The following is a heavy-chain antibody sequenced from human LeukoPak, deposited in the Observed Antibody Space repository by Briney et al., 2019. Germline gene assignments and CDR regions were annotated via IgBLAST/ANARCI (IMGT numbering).Heavy chain of an antibody. V-gene: IGHV5-10-1*01. D-gene: IGHD3-22*01. CDR3: AGGYDSWGGVVTY. CDR1: GYIFINYW. CDR2: IDPSDSYI. J-gene: IGHJ4*02. Sequence: GESLRISCKGSGYIFINYWISWLRQMPGKGLEWMGRIDPSDSYINYNPSFQRHVTISVDKSISTAYLQWSSLKASDTAMFYCAGGYDSWGGVVTYWGQGTLVTVSS.